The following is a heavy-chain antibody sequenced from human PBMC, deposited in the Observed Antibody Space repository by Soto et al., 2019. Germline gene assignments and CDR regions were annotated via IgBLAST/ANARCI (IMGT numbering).Heavy chain of an antibody. V-gene: IGHV5-51*01. CDR3: ARQIGYSSSWSYGSWCPDYYYYGMDV. Sequence: PGESLKISCKGSGYSFTSYWIGWVRQMPGKGLEWMGIIYPGDSDTRYSPSFQGQVTISADKSISTAYLQWSSLKASDTAMYYCARQIGYSSSWSYGSWCPDYYYYGMDVWGQGTTVTVSS. CDR1: GYSFTSYW. D-gene: IGHD6-13*01. J-gene: IGHJ6*02. CDR2: IYPGDSDT.